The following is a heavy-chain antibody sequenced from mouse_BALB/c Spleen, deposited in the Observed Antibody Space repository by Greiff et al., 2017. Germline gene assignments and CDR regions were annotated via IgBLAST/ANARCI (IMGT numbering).Heavy chain of an antibody. CDR2: ISSGGST. CDR1: GFAFSSYD. V-gene: IGHV5-6-5*01. Sequence: EVKLVESGGGLVKPGGSLKLSCAASGFAFSSYDMSWVRQTPEKRLEWVAYISSGGSTYYPDSVKGRFTISRDNARNILYLQMSSLRSEDTAMYYCARGDYRYDCFDYWGQGTTLTVSS. CDR3: ARGDYRYDCFDY. D-gene: IGHD2-14*01. J-gene: IGHJ2*01.